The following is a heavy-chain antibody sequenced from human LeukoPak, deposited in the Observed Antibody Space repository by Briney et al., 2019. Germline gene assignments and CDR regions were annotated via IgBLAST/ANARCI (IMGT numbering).Heavy chain of an antibody. V-gene: IGHV3-30*02. CDR2: IRYDGSNK. CDR1: GFTFSSYG. D-gene: IGHD3-16*01. CDR3: ARVRWGSYSFDY. Sequence: SGGSLRLSCAASGFTFSSYGMHWVRQAPGKGLEWVAFIRYDGSNKYYADSVKGRFTISRDNSKNTLYLQMNSLRAEDTAVYYCARVRWGSYSFDYWGQGTLVTVSS. J-gene: IGHJ4*02.